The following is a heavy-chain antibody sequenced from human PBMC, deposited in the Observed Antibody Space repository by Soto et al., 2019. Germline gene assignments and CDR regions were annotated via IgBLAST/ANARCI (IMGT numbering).Heavy chain of an antibody. CDR2: INHSGST. CDR3: ARGRANYYGSGSYYYYYGMDV. CDR1: GGSFIGYY. Sequence: SEPLSLTCAVYGGSFIGYYWSWIRQPPGKGLEWIGEINHSGSTNYNPSLKSRVTISVDTSKNQFSLKLSSVTAADTAVYYCARGRANYYGSGSYYYYYGMDVWGQGTTVTVSS. D-gene: IGHD3-10*01. V-gene: IGHV4-34*01. J-gene: IGHJ6*02.